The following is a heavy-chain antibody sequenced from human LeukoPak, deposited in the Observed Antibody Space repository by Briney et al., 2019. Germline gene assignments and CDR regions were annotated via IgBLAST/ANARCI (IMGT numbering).Heavy chain of an antibody. CDR1: GYAFSNHY. J-gene: IGHJ4*02. V-gene: IGHV1-46*01. CDR3: ARGLWNYYDSGGYNFDY. D-gene: IGHD3-22*01. Sequence: ASVKVSCKASGYAFSNHYIHWVRQAPGQGLEWMGIITPGGEGTKYAQKFQGRVSMTTDTSTRTVYLSLSSLRSEDTAVYYCARGLWNYYDSGGYNFDYWGQGTLVTVSS. CDR2: ITPGGEGT.